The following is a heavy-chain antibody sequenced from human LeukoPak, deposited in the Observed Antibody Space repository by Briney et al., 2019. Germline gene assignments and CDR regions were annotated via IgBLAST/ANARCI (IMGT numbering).Heavy chain of an antibody. D-gene: IGHD3-16*01. CDR3: ARGRGGYWGYYFDY. CDR1: GFTFSSYD. J-gene: IGHJ4*02. CDR2: IRYDGSNK. V-gene: IGHV3-30*02. Sequence: PGGSLRLSCAATGFTFSSYDMHWVRQAPGKGLEWVAFIRYDGSNKYYADSVKGRFTISRDNSKNTLYLQMNSLRAEDTAVYYCARGRGGYWGYYFDYWGQGTLVTVSS.